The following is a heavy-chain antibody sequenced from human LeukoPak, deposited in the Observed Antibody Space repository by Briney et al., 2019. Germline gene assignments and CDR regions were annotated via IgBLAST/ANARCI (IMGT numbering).Heavy chain of an antibody. Sequence: ASMKVSCTTSGYTFTAHYIHWVGQAPGQWPEWVGCIDPNSGGTNYAKKFLGSVTMTGDNSINTAFMEIRRLRSDDTAIYYCARGRGTTMVRGVITNYFDLWGRGSLVTVSS. D-gene: IGHD3-10*01. CDR2: IDPNSGGT. J-gene: IGHJ2*01. V-gene: IGHV1-2*02. CDR3: ARGRGTTMVRGVITNYFDL. CDR1: GYTFTAHY.